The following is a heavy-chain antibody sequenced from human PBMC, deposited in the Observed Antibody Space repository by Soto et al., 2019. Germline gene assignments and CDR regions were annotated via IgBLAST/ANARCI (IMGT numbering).Heavy chain of an antibody. CDR2: INPNSGGT. D-gene: IGHD3-3*01. Sequence: ASVKVSCKASGHSCTAYYFHWVRQAPGQGLEWMGWINPNSGGTKYAQKFQGRVTMNRDKSIRTVSMELSGLRSEDTAVYFCARALIRFLDWIPENYYYGMDVWGQGTTVTVSS. CDR1: GHSCTAYY. CDR3: ARALIRFLDWIPENYYYGMDV. J-gene: IGHJ6*02. V-gene: IGHV1-2*02.